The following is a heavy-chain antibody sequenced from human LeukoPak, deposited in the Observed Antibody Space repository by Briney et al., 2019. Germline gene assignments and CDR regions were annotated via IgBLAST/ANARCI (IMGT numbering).Heavy chain of an antibody. CDR2: INPNSGGT. Sequence: ASVKVSCKASGYTFTGYYMHWVRQAPGQGLEWMGWINPNSGGTSYAQKFQGRVTMTRDTSISTAYMELSRLRSDDTAVYYCARSPVGDDIPRNYWGQGTLVTVSS. J-gene: IGHJ4*02. CDR1: GYTFTGYY. CDR3: ARSPVGDDIPRNY. D-gene: IGHD3-9*01. V-gene: IGHV1-2*02.